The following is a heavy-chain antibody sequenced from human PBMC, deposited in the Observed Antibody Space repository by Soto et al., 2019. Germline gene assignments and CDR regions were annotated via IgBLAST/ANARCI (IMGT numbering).Heavy chain of an antibody. Sequence: SVKVSCKASGYTFTSYGISWVRQAPGQGLEWMGGIIPIFGTANYAQKFQGRVTITADESTSTAYMELSSLRSEDTAVYYCARDVYCISTSCPSGGDYYYYYGMDVWGQGTTVTVSS. V-gene: IGHV1-69*13. CDR3: ARDVYCISTSCPSGGDYYYYYGMDV. CDR1: GYTFTSYG. CDR2: IIPIFGTA. J-gene: IGHJ6*02. D-gene: IGHD2-2*01.